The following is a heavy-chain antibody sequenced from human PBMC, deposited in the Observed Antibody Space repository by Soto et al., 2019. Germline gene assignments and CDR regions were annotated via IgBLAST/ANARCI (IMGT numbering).Heavy chain of an antibody. J-gene: IGHJ4*02. CDR1: GFTFSSYA. Sequence: GGSLRLSCAASGFTFSSYAMIWVRQAPGKGLEWVSFISGSGGSTYYADSVKGRFTIPRDNSKNTLYLQLNSLRAEDTAVYYCAKDLTTKTVPYYFDNWGQGTLVTVSS. CDR3: AKDLTTKTVPYYFDN. V-gene: IGHV3-23*01. CDR2: ISGSGGST. D-gene: IGHD3-22*01.